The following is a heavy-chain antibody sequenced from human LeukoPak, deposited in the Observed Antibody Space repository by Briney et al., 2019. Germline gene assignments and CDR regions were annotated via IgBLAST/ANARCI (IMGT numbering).Heavy chain of an antibody. J-gene: IGHJ3*02. CDR3: ARAGRDCSSTSCLEGAFDI. CDR2: ISSSSSYI. CDR1: GFTFSSYS. Sequence: GGSLRLSCAASGFTFSSYSMNWVRQAPGKGLEWVSSISSSSSYIYYADSVKGRFTISRDNAKNSLYLQMNSLRAEDTAVYYCARAGRDCSSTSCLEGAFDIWGQGTMVTVSS. V-gene: IGHV3-21*01. D-gene: IGHD2-2*01.